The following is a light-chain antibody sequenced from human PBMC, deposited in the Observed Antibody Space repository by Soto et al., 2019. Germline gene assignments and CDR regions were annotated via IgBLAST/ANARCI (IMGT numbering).Light chain of an antibody. CDR3: PLYYGGDHLV. J-gene: IGLJ3*02. V-gene: IGLV7-43*01. Sequence: QAVVTQAPSLTVSPGGTVTLTCASSTGAVTSGNYHSWFQHKPGQTPMTLIYTTNNRHSWTPARFAGSLPGGKAALTLSGVQPEDEAEYYCPLYYGGDHLVFGGGTKLTVL. CDR2: TTN. CDR1: TGAVTSGNY.